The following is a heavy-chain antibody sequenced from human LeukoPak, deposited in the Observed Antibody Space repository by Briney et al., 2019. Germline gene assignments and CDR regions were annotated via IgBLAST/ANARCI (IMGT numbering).Heavy chain of an antibody. CDR1: GFSFSTYA. V-gene: IGHV3-30-3*01. CDR3: AKGSALYYYDSSGGEIDY. CDR2: ISFNGNNK. Sequence: GGSLRLSCAASGFSFSTYAMHWVRQTPDKRLEWVALISFNGNNKYYTDSVKGRFTIARDNSKNTLYLQMNSLRAEDTAVYYCAKGSALYYYDSSGGEIDYWGQGTLVTVSS. J-gene: IGHJ4*02. D-gene: IGHD3-22*01.